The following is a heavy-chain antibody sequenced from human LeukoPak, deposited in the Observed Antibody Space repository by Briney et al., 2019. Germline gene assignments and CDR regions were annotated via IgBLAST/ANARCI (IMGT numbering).Heavy chain of an antibody. Sequence: GGSLRLSCAASGFTFSSYSMNWVRQAPGKGLEWVSSISSSSNYIYYADSVKGRFTISRDNAKNSLYLKMNSLRAEDTAVYYCATIGFYYYMDVWGKGTTVTVSS. CDR3: ATIGFYYYMDV. V-gene: IGHV3-21*01. J-gene: IGHJ6*03. CDR2: ISSSSNYI. CDR1: GFTFSSYS.